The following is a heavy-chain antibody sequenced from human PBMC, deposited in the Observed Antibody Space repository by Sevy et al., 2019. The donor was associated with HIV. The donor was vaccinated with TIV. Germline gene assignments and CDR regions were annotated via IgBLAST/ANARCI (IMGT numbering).Heavy chain of an antibody. CDR3: ARAGGYDSGGIDY. Sequence: SETLSLTCAVYGGSFSGYYWSWIRQPPGKGLEWIGEINHSGSTNYDPSLKSRVTTSVDTSKNQFSLKLSSVTAADTAVYYCARAGGYDSGGIDYWGQGTLVTVSS. D-gene: IGHD5-12*01. CDR2: INHSGST. V-gene: IGHV4-34*01. J-gene: IGHJ4*02. CDR1: GGSFSGYY.